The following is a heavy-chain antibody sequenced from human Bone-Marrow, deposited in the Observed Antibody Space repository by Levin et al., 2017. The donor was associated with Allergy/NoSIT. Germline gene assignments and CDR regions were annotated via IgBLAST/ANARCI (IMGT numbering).Heavy chain of an antibody. CDR1: GFSVITNE. J-gene: IGHJ3*01. Sequence: GGSLRLSCAASGFSVITNEMNWVRQAPGKGLEWIAYIIRGDHVYYADSVQGRFTISRDSANTSMFLQMNSLRVEDTAVYYCVSGSSGWSDAFDVWGQGTMVTVSS. CDR2: IIRGDHV. CDR3: VSGSSGWSDAFDV. D-gene: IGHD6-19*01. V-gene: IGHV3-48*03.